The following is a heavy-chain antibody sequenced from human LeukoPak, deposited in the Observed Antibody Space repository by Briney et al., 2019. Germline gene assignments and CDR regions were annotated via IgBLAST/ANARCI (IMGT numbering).Heavy chain of an antibody. V-gene: IGHV4-30-2*01. D-gene: IGHD1-7*01. J-gene: IGHJ6*02. CDR2: IYHTGGT. Sequence: SQTLSLTCAVSGGSISSSGYSWSWIRQPPGKGLEWIGYIYHTGGTYYNPFVKIRVTISDERSQNHFSLKLSSVTAADTAVYYCARLRTTGDYYYGMDVWGQGTTVTVSS. CDR3: ARLRTTGDYYYGMDV. CDR1: GGSISSSGYS.